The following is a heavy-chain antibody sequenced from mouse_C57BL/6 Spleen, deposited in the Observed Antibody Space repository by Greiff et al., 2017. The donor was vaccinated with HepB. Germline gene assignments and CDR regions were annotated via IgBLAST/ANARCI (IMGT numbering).Heavy chain of an antibody. D-gene: IGHD2-3*01. V-gene: IGHV5-4*01. Sequence: EVKVVESGGGLVKPGGSLKLSCAASGFTFSSYAMSWVRQTPEKSLEWVATISDGGSYTYYPDNVKGRFTISRDNAKNNLYLQMSHLKSEDTAMYYCARDPDGYLDYWGQGTTLTVSS. CDR3: ARDPDGYLDY. J-gene: IGHJ2*01. CDR2: ISDGGSYT. CDR1: GFTFSSYA.